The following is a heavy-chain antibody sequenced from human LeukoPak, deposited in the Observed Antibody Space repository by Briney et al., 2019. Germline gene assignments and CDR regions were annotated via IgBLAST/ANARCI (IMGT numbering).Heavy chain of an antibody. CDR2: ISGSGGST. V-gene: IGHV3-23*01. J-gene: IGHJ5*02. CDR3: AKAAYGSGSYWVWFDP. CDR1: GFTFSSYA. D-gene: IGHD3-10*01. Sequence: GGSLRLSCAASGFTFSSYAMSWVRQAPGKGLEWVSAISGSGGSTYYAASVKGRFTISRDNSKNTLYLQMNSLRAEDTAVYYCAKAAYGSGSYWVWFDPWGQGTLVTVSS.